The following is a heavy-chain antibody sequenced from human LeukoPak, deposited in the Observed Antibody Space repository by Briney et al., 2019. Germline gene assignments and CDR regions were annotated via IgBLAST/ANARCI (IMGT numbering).Heavy chain of an antibody. Sequence: ASVKVSCKASGYTFTSYAMHWVRQAPGQRLEWMGWINPNSGNTGYAQKFQGRVTMTRNTSISTAYMELSSLRSEDTAVYYCAREGDDSYGDWGQGTLVTVSS. D-gene: IGHD5-18*01. CDR1: GYTFTSYA. CDR2: INPNSGNT. J-gene: IGHJ4*02. V-gene: IGHV1-8*02. CDR3: AREGDDSYGD.